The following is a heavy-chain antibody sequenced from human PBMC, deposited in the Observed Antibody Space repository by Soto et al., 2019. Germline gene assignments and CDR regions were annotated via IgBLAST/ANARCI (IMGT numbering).Heavy chain of an antibody. V-gene: IGHV4-61*01. Sequence: QVQLQESGPGLVKPSETLSLTCTVSGGSVSSGSYYWSWIRQPPGKGLEWIGYIYYSGSTNYNPSLKSRVTISVDTSTDQFSLKLSSVTAADTAVYYCARADPSFDYWGQGTLVTVSS. CDR1: GGSVSSGSYY. CDR2: IYYSGST. J-gene: IGHJ4*02. CDR3: ARADPSFDY.